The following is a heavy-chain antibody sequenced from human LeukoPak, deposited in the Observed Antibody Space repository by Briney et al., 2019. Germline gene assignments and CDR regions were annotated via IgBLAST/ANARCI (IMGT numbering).Heavy chain of an antibody. CDR2: ISSSSSSI. D-gene: IGHD3-10*01. V-gene: IGHV3-48*02. CDR3: SRGRRGSSYWYFDL. J-gene: IGHJ2*01. CDR1: GFTFSSYS. Sequence: GGSLRLSCAASGFTFSSYSMNWVRQAPGKGLEWPSYISSSSSSIHYADSVKGRFTISRDNAKNSVHLQMNSLRDEDTAVYYCSRGRRGSSYWYFDLWGRGTLVTVSS.